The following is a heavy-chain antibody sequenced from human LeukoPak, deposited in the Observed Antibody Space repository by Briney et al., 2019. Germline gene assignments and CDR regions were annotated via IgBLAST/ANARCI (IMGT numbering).Heavy chain of an antibody. CDR3: AKDRYSSGWYGIDY. CDR1: GFTFSNNA. J-gene: IGHJ4*02. CDR2: ISYDGSNK. Sequence: GRSLRLSCAASGFTFSNNAMHWVRQAPGQGLEWVAVISYDGSNKYNADSVKGRLTISRDNSKNTLYLQMDSLSAEDTAVYYCAKDRYSSGWYGIDYWGQGTLVTVSS. V-gene: IGHV3-30*18. D-gene: IGHD6-19*01.